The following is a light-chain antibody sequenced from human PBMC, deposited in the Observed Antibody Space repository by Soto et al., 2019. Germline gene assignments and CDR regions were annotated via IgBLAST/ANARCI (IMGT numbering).Light chain of an antibody. Sequence: SVLAQPPPASGAPGQSVTISCTGTSSDVGGYNYVSWYQQHPGKAPKLLIYEVIKRPSGVPDRFSASRSGNTASLTVSGLQAEDEADYYCSSYAGSNTPYVFGTGTKVTVL. J-gene: IGLJ1*01. CDR2: EVI. V-gene: IGLV2-8*01. CDR3: SSYAGSNTPYV. CDR1: SSDVGGYNY.